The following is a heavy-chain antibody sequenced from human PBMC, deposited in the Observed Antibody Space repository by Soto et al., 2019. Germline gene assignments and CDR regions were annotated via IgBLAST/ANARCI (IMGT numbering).Heavy chain of an antibody. CDR1: GYTFTSYA. J-gene: IGHJ4*02. CDR3: ARKSGYYFYDY. Sequence: QVQLVQSGAAVKRPWASVKVSCKTSGYTFTSYAMHWVRQAPGQRLGWMGWINAGNGNTKYSQKCQGRVTISRDTSASTAYMEMSSLRSEDTAVYYCARKSGYYFYDYWGQGTLVTVSS. D-gene: IGHD3-3*01. V-gene: IGHV1-3*01. CDR2: INAGNGNT.